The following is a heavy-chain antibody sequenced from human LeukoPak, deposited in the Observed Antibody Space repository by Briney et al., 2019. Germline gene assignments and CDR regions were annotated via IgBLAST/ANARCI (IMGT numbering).Heavy chain of an antibody. D-gene: IGHD3-10*01. CDR2: LSPEGNT. CDR3: VRGLGWFYYAFDI. CDR1: GFSVSNEY. V-gene: IGHV3-66*01. J-gene: IGHJ3*02. Sequence: GGSLRLSCVVSGFSVSNEYMDWVRQAPGKGLEWVSILSPEGNTYYAASVKGRFSISRDTYKNMVYLQMSDLRVEDTAVYRCVRGLGWFYYAFDIWGQGTFVTVSS.